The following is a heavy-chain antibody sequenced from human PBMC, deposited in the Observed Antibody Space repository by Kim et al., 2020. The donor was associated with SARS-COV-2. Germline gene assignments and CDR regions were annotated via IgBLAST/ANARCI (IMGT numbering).Heavy chain of an antibody. V-gene: IGHV3-53*01. CDR2: IHNNDKI. Sequence: IHNNDKIHYADSVRSRFRIYRDNSKNTVFVQMNRMRVEDADVYYCAKVDYWGQGTLVTVSS. J-gene: IGHJ4*02. CDR3: AKVDY. D-gene: IGHD3-10*01.